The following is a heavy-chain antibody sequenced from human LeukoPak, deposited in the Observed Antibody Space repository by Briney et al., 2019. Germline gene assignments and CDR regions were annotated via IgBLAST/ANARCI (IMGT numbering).Heavy chain of an antibody. Sequence: PSETLSLTCTVSGGSISSGSYYWSWIRQPAGKGLEWIGRIYTSGSTNYNPSLKSRVTISVDTSKNQFSLKLSSVTAADTAVYYCARTHYDFWSGSSYALGYWGQGTLVTVSS. J-gene: IGHJ4*02. V-gene: IGHV4-61*02. CDR2: IYTSGST. CDR1: GGSISSGSYY. CDR3: ARTHYDFWSGSSYALGY. D-gene: IGHD3-3*01.